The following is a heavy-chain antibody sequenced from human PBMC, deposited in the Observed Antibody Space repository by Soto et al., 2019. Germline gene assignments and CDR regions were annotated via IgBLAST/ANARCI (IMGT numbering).Heavy chain of an antibody. Sequence: SETLSLTCTVTGGTISGYYWTWIRQSAGGGLEWIGRIYSSGSTNYNPSLKSRVTISLDTSMNHFSLRLSSVTAADTAVYYCARGIGHYSYGMDVWGQGTTVTVSS. J-gene: IGHJ6*02. D-gene: IGHD3-3*02. CDR1: GGTISGYY. V-gene: IGHV4-4*07. CDR2: IYSSGST. CDR3: ARGIGHYSYGMDV.